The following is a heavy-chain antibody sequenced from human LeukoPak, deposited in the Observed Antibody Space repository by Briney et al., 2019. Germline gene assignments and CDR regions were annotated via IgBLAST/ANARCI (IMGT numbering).Heavy chain of an antibody. J-gene: IGHJ5*02. V-gene: IGHV3-48*03. CDR2: RSSSGSTK. CDR3: ARSNRYSSGGDWFDP. CDR1: GFTFSSYE. Sequence: GGSLRLSCAASGFTFSSYEMNWVRQAPGKGLEWVSYRSSSGSTKYYADSVKGRFTISRDNAKNSLYLQMNSLRAEDTAVYYCARSNRYSSGGDWFDPWGQGTLVTVSS. D-gene: IGHD6-25*01.